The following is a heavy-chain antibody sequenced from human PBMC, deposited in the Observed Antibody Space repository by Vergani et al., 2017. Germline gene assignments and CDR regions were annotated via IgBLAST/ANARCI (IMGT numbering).Heavy chain of an antibody. CDR1: GYIFSNFW. CDR2: INPIDSKI. V-gene: IGHV5-51*01. Sequence: EKQLVQSGSETKKPGESLKISCQAFGYIFSNFWIGWVRQRPGRGLEWMGNINPIDSKIAYNPSFQGQAIMSLDKSITTAYLQWRSLKASDTAIYYCTRHVPCGDGACLHFDHWGQGTQVTVSS. J-gene: IGHJ4*02. D-gene: IGHD2-21*01. CDR3: TRHVPCGDGACLHFDH.